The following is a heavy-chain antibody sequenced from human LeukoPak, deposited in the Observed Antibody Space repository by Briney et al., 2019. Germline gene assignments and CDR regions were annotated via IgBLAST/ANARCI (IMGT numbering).Heavy chain of an antibody. CDR1: GGSISSYY. J-gene: IGHJ4*02. D-gene: IGHD3-22*01. Sequence: KPSETLSLTCTVSGGSISSYYWNWIRQPPGKGLEWIGYIYYSGSTNYNPSLKSRVTISVDTSKNQFSLKLSSVTAADTAVYYCARGADSSGYYSICYFDYWGQGTLFTVSS. CDR3: ARGADSSGYYSICYFDY. CDR2: IYYSGST. V-gene: IGHV4-59*01.